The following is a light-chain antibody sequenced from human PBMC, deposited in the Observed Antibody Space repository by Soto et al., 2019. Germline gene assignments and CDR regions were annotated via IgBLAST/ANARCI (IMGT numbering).Light chain of an antibody. CDR3: LQYGSSPYT. Sequence: EIVLTQSPGTLSLSPGERATLSCRASQSVSSSYLAWYQQKPGQAPRPLIYGASSRATGIPDSFSGSGSGKDFTLTISRLEREDFAVYYCLQYGSSPYTFRQGTKLAVK. CDR1: QSVSSSY. J-gene: IGKJ2*01. CDR2: GAS. V-gene: IGKV3-20*01.